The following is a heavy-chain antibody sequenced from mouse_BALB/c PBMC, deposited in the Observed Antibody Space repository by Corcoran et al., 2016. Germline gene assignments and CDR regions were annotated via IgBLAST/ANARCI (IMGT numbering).Heavy chain of an antibody. D-gene: IGHD1-1*01. Sequence: EVQLQQSGPELVKPGASVKMSCKASGYTFTSYVMHWVKQKPGQGLEWIGYINPYNNGTKYNEKFKGKATLTSDKSSSTAYMELSSLTSEDSAVYYCARDYGSREAWVAYWGQGTLVTVSA. J-gene: IGHJ3*01. CDR1: GYTFTSYV. V-gene: IGHV1S136*01. CDR3: ARDYGSREAWVAY. CDR2: INPYNNGT.